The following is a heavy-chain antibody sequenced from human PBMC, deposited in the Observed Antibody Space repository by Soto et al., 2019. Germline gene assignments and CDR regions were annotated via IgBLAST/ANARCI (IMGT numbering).Heavy chain of an antibody. CDR3: ARGWGHSDSSGSYMYFDP. D-gene: IGHD3-22*01. Sequence: QVQLVQSGAEVKKPGSSVRVSCKASGGTFSSLAISWVRQAPGQGLEWLGGTIPNFGTADHAQKFQDRVKITAEEKTSTVYMYLSGLTAEDTAVYYCARGWGHSDSSGSYMYFDPWGQGTQVIVSS. J-gene: IGHJ4*02. CDR1: GGTFSSLA. V-gene: IGHV1-69*01. CDR2: TIPNFGTA.